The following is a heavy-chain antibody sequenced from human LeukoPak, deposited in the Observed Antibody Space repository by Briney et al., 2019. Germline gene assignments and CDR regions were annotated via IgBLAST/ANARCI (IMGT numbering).Heavy chain of an antibody. J-gene: IGHJ4*02. D-gene: IGHD3-10*01. Sequence: RGSLRLSCAASGFIFSSCWMSWVRQSPGKGLEWVANIKPDGSEKYYVDSVKGRFTISRDNAKNALYLEMNSLRVGDTAVYYCARERMYSGSGSTYPYYDYWGQGTLVTVSS. V-gene: IGHV3-7*01. CDR3: ARERMYSGSGSTYPYYDY. CDR1: GFIFSSCW. CDR2: IKPDGSEK.